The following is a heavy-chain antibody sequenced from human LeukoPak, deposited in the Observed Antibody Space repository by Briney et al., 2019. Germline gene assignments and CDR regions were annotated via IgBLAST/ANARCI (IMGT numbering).Heavy chain of an antibody. V-gene: IGHV3-15*04. CDR2: IESKTDGGTT. CDR3: TTYGSGRKFDY. Sequence: PGGSLRLSCAASGFISSDAWMSWVRQIPGKGLEWVGRIESKTDGGTTDYAAAVKGKFTISRDDSTNTLYLQMNSLKSEDTAVYYCTTYGSGRKFDYWGQGILVTVSS. D-gene: IGHD3-10*01. J-gene: IGHJ4*02. CDR1: GFISSDAW.